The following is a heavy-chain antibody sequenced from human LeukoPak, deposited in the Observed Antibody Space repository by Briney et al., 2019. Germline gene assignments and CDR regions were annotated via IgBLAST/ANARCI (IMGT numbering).Heavy chain of an antibody. CDR3: AREFVSSGPDRGSDY. J-gene: IGHJ4*02. D-gene: IGHD6-19*01. CDR1: GGSISSSSYY. V-gene: IGHV4-39*07. CDR2: IYYSGST. Sequence: PSETLSLTCTVSGGSISSSSYYWGWLRQPPGKGREGIASIYYSGSTYYNPSLKSRVTISVDTSKNQFSLKLSSVTAADTAVYYCAREFVSSGPDRGSDYWGQGTLVTVSS.